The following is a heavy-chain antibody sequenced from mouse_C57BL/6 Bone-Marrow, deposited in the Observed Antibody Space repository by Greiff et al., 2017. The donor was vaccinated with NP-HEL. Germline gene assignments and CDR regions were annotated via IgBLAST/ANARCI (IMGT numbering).Heavy chain of an antibody. D-gene: IGHD1-1*01. V-gene: IGHV1-69*01. J-gene: IGHJ4*01. CDR2: IDPSDSYT. CDR3: AREGHYGSSCMDY. Sequence: VQLKQPGAELVMPGASVKLSCKASGYTFTSSWMHWVKQRPGQGLEWVGEIDPSDSYTNYNQKFKGKSTLTVDKSSSTAYMQLSSLTSEDSAVYYWAREGHYGSSCMDYWGQGTSVTVSS. CDR1: GYTFTSSW.